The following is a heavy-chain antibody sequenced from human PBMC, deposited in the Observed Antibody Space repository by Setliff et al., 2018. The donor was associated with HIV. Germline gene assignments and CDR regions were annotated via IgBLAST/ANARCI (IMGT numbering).Heavy chain of an antibody. J-gene: IGHJ4*02. V-gene: IGHV3-7*03. CDR2: IKQDGSEI. CDR3: ARGPSLQTTLFDY. Sequence: GGSLRLSCTASGFIFSSYWMSWVRQAPGKGLEWVANIKQDGSEIYYVDSVKGRFTISRDNARTSLYLEMSSLRVEDTAVYYCARGPSLQTTLFDYWGQGTLVTVSS. CDR1: GFIFSSYW.